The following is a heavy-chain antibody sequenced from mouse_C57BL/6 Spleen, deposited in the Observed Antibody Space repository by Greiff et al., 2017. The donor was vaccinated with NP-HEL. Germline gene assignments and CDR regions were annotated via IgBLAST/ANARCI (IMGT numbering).Heavy chain of an antibody. J-gene: IGHJ2*01. CDR3: AMGITTVDY. D-gene: IGHD1-1*01. CDR2: IYPGDGDT. CDR1: GYAFSSSW. V-gene: IGHV1-82*01. Sequence: VQLQQSGPELVKPGASVKISCKASGYAFSSSWMNWVKQRPGKGLEWIGRIYPGDGDTNYNGKFKGKATLTADKSSSTAYMQLSSLTSEDSAVYFCAMGITTVDYWGQGTTLTVSS.